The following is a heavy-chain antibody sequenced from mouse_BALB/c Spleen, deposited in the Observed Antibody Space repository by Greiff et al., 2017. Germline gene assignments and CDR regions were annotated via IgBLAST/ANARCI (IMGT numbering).Heavy chain of an antibody. CDR2: IDPENGDT. J-gene: IGHJ3*01. Sequence: VHVKQSGAELVWSGASVKLSCTASGFNIKDYYMHWVKQRPEQGLEWIGWIDPENGDTEYAPKFQGKATMTADTSSNTAYLQLSSLTSEDTAVYYCNDGSSIAYWGQGTLVTVSA. CDR1: GFNIKDYY. D-gene: IGHD1-1*01. CDR3: NDGSSIAY. V-gene: IGHV14-4*02.